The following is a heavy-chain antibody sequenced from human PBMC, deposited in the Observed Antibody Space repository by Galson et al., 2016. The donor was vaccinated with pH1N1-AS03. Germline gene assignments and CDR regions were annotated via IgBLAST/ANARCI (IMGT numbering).Heavy chain of an antibody. J-gene: IGHJ4*02. CDR3: ATTDGYNSYFDY. Sequence: SLRLSCAASGFSLTDYYINWIRQAPGKGLEWVAHISSGGEAIFYADSVKGRFTTSRDNAKSSVYLQIHSLRAGDTAVYYCATTDGYNSYFDYWGQGTLVTVSP. D-gene: IGHD5-24*01. CDR2: ISSGGEAI. V-gene: IGHV3-11*01. CDR1: GFSLTDYY.